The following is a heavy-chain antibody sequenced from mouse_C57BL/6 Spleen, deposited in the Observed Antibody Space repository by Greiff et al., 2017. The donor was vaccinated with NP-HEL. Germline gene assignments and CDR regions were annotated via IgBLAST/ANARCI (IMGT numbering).Heavy chain of an antibody. CDR2: IRNKANNHAT. CDR3: TPQLRLRTWFAY. V-gene: IGHV6-6*01. Sequence: EVKVVESGGGLVQPGGSMKISCAASGFTFSDAWMDWVRQSPEKGLEWVAEIRNKANNHATYYGESVKGRFTISRDDSKSSVYRQMNSLRAEDTGIYYCTPQLRLRTWFAYWGQGTLVTVSA. J-gene: IGHJ3*01. CDR1: GFTFSDAW. D-gene: IGHD3-2*02.